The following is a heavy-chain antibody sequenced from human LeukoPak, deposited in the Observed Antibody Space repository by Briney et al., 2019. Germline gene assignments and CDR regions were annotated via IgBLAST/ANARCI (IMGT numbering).Heavy chain of an antibody. CDR1: GGSISSYY. Sequence: PSETLSLTCTVSGGSISSYYWSWIRQPPGKGLEWIGYIYYSGSTNYNPSLKSRVTISVDTSKNQFSLKLSSVTAADTAVYYCARASSGSIFDYWGQGTLVTVSS. CDR3: ARASSGSIFDY. J-gene: IGHJ4*02. CDR2: IYYSGST. D-gene: IGHD3-22*01. V-gene: IGHV4-59*08.